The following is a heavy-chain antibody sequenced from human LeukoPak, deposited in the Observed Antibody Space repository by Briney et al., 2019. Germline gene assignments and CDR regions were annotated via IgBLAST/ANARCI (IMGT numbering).Heavy chain of an antibody. CDR3: AREFEYSSSYALQHYYYYYMDV. V-gene: IGHV4-4*07. CDR1: GASISSYY. Sequence: DPPETLSLTCTVSGASISSYYWSWIRQPAGKGLEWIARIYTSGSTNYNPSLKSRVTMSVDTSKNQFSLKLSSVTAADTAVYYCAREFEYSSSYALQHYYYYYMDVWGKGTTVTVSS. CDR2: IYTSGST. J-gene: IGHJ6*03. D-gene: IGHD6-6*01.